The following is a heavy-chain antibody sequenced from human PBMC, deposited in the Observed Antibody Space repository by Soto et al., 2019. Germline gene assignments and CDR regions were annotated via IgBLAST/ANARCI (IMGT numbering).Heavy chain of an antibody. CDR2: ISYDGSNK. CDR3: VKDPGVAVEAFDI. CDR1: GFTFSSYG. Sequence: PGGSLRLSCAASGFTFSSYGMHWVRQAPGKGLEWVAVISYDGSNKYYADSVKGRFTISRDNSKNTLYLQMSSLRAEDTAVYYCVKDPGVAVEAFDIWGQGTMVTVSS. D-gene: IGHD6-19*01. V-gene: IGHV3-30*18. J-gene: IGHJ3*02.